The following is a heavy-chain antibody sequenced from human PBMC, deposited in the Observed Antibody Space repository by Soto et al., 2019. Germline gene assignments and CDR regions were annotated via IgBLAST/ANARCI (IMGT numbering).Heavy chain of an antibody. CDR3: AKRRRSGGSCPVDY. D-gene: IGHD2-15*01. Sequence: QVQLVESRGGVVQPGRALRHSCAAAGFTFSSYGMHWVRQAPGKGLEWVAVISYDGSNKYYADSVKGRFTISRDNSKNTLYLQMNSLRAEDTAVYYCAKRRRSGGSCPVDYWGQGTLVTVSS. CDR2: ISYDGSNK. CDR1: GFTFSSYG. J-gene: IGHJ4*02. V-gene: IGHV3-30*18.